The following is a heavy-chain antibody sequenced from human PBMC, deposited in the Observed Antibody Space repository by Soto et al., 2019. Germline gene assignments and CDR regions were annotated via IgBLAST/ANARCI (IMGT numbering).Heavy chain of an antibody. J-gene: IGHJ6*02. Sequence: ASETLSLTCTVPGGSISSGGYYWSWIRQHPGKGLEWIGYIYYSGSTYYNPSLKSRVTISVDTSKNQFSLKLSSVTAADTAVYYCARAQRRYDFWSAQARHYGMDVWGQGTTVTVSS. CDR3: ARAQRRYDFWSAQARHYGMDV. D-gene: IGHD3-3*01. V-gene: IGHV4-31*03. CDR1: GGSISSGGYY. CDR2: IYYSGST.